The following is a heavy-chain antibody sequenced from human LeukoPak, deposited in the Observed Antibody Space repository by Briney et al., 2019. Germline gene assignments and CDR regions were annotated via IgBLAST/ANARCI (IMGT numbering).Heavy chain of an antibody. J-gene: IGHJ6*02. Sequence: GGSLRLSCAASGFTFSSYWMNWARQAPGKGREWVASINHNGNVNYYVDSVKGRFTISRDNAKNSLYLQMSNLRAEDTAVYFCARGGGLDVWGQGATVTVSS. D-gene: IGHD3-16*01. CDR3: ARGGGLDV. CDR1: GFTFSSYW. V-gene: IGHV3-7*03. CDR2: INHNGNVN.